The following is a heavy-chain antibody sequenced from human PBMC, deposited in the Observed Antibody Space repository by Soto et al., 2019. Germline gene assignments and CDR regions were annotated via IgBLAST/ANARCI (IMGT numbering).Heavy chain of an antibody. J-gene: IGHJ6*02. CDR2: INAGNGNT. CDR3: AREWAVLWFGELFEPLSGMDV. D-gene: IGHD3-10*01. CDR1: GYTFTSYA. Sequence: ASVKVSCKASGYTFTSYAMHWVRQAPGQRLEWMGWINAGNGNTKYSQKFQGRVTITRDTSASTAYMELSSLRSEDTAVYYCAREWAVLWFGELFEPLSGMDVWGQGTTVTVSS. V-gene: IGHV1-3*01.